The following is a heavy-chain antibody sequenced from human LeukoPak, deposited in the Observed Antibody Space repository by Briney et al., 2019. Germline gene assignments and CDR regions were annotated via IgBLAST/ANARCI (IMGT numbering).Heavy chain of an antibody. CDR3: AREWGHRAVGAFDI. CDR2: IIPIFGTA. D-gene: IGHD3-16*01. CDR1: GYTFTSYG. J-gene: IGHJ3*02. Sequence: ASVKVSCKASGYTFTSYGISWVRQAPGQGLEWMGGIIPIFGTANYAQKFQGRVTITADESTSTAYMELSSLRSEDTAVYYCAREWGHRAVGAFDIWGQGTMVTVSS. V-gene: IGHV1-69*13.